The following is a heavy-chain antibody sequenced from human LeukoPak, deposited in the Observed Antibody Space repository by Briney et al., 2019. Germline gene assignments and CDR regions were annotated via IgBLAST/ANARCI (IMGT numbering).Heavy chain of an antibody. V-gene: IGHV4-59*01. Sequence: SETLSLTCTVSGGSIKNYYWTWIRQPPGKGLEWIGYIYYSGSTSSNPSLKSRVTISVNTSKNQFSLRLKYVTAADTAVYYCARDVPRGTGYMDVWGKGTTVTVSS. CDR2: IYYSGST. CDR3: ARDVPRGTGYMDV. D-gene: IGHD3-10*01. CDR1: GGSIKNYY. J-gene: IGHJ6*03.